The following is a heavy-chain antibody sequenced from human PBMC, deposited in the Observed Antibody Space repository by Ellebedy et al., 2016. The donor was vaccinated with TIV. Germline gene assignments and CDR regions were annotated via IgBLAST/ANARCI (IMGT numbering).Heavy chain of an antibody. J-gene: IGHJ4*02. V-gene: IGHV4-34*01. CDR1: GGTFSGYY. CDR2: ISHSGST. Sequence: MPSETLSLTCAVYGGTFSGYYWSWIRQLPGKGLEWIGEISHSGSTHYNPSLKSRVTVSVDTSKNQFSLNLSSVTAADTAVYYCARGGKVYGNYSGPGSKFDYWGQGTPVTVSS. CDR3: ARGGKVYGNYSGPGSKFDY. D-gene: IGHD3-10*01.